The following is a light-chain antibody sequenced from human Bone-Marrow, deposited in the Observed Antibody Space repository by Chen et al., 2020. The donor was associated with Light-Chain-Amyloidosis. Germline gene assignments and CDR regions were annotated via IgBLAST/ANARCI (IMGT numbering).Light chain of an antibody. CDR3: QSYQGSSQGV. Sequence: NFMLTQPHSVSESPGKTVIIPCTRSSGSIATNYVQWYQQRPGSSPTTVINEDDQRPSGVPYRFSGSIDRSSNSASRTISGLKTEDEADYYCQSYQGSSQGVFGGGTKLTVL. J-gene: IGLJ3*02. CDR1: SGSIATNY. CDR2: EDD. V-gene: IGLV6-57*01.